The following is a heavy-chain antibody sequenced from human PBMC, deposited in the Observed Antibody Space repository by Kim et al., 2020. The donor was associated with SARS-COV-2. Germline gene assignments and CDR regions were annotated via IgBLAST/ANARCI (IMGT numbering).Heavy chain of an antibody. CDR2: ISGSGGST. Sequence: GGSLRLSCAASGFTFSSYAMSWVRQAPGKGLEWVSAISGSGGSTYYADSVKGRFTISRDNSKNTLYLQMNSLRAEDTAVYYCAKVHLHRGGDLSVGAFDMWGQGTLVTVSS. V-gene: IGHV3-23*01. CDR3: AKVHLHRGGDLSVGAFDM. CDR1: GFTFSSYA. D-gene: IGHD3-16*01. J-gene: IGHJ3*02.